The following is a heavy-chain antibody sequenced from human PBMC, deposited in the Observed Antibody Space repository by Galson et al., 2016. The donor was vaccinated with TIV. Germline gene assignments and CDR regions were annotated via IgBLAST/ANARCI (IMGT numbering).Heavy chain of an antibody. CDR3: ARQPTGFPNWFDP. CDR1: GGSISSGNYY. V-gene: IGHV4-61*02. Sequence: TLSLTCTVSGGSISSGNYYWSWIRQSAGKGLEWIGRIYARGNTDYNPSLRSRVTISADTSKNQFSLRLSSVTAADTALYYCARQPTGFPNWFDPWGQGTLVTVSS. CDR2: IYARGNT. D-gene: IGHD3-9*01. J-gene: IGHJ5*02.